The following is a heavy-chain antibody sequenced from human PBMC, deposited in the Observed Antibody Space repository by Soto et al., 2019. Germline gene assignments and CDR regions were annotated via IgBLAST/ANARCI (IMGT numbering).Heavy chain of an antibody. J-gene: IGHJ4*02. CDR3: VTASGCGHSHYSDY. CDR2: IYWDDDK. Sequence: QITLKESGPTLVKPTQTLRLTCTFSGFSLSTSGVGVGWLRQPTGTALEWLALIYWDDDKRYSPSLKSRLTIHDATTKKKGVFTTNYMNAVDTVTHYCVTASGCGHSHYSDYWGQGTLVAVSS. D-gene: IGHD2-21*02. CDR1: GFSLSTSGVG. V-gene: IGHV2-5*04.